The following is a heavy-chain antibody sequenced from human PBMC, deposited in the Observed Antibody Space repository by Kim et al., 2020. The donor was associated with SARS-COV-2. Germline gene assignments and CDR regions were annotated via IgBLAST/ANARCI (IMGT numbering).Heavy chain of an antibody. CDR3: ARGDSSSWFNAEGAFDI. J-gene: IGHJ3*02. Sequence: GGSLRLSCAASGFTFSSYAMHWVRQAPGKGLEWVAVISYDGSNKYYADSVKGRFTISRDNSKSTLYLQMNSLRAEDTAVYYCARGDSSSWFNAEGAFDIWGQGTMVTVSS. V-gene: IGHV3-30*04. D-gene: IGHD6-13*01. CDR1: GFTFSSYA. CDR2: ISYDGSNK.